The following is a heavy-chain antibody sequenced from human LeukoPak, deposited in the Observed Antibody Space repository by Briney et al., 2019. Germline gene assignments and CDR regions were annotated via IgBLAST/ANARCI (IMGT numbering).Heavy chain of an antibody. CDR1: GYTFTSYG. V-gene: IGHV1-18*01. D-gene: IGHD6-13*01. Sequence: ASVKVSCKASGYTFTSYGISWVRQAPGQGLEWMGWISAYNGNTNYAQKFQGRVTITADESTSTAYMELSSLRSEDTAVYYCASLQGAAAGTAYYYYMDVWGKGTTVTVSS. CDR3: ASLQGAAAGTAYYYYMDV. J-gene: IGHJ6*03. CDR2: ISAYNGNT.